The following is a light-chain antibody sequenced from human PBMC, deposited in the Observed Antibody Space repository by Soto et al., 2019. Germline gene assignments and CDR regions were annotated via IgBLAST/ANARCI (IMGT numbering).Light chain of an antibody. Sequence: EVMMTQSPATLSLSPGERATLSCRASQSIRGDLAWYQQKPGQAPRLLIYGASTRATGIPARFSGSGSGTDFGLIISSLLSEDFAVYYCQQYNQWPRTFGQGTKVDIK. V-gene: IGKV3-15*01. CDR3: QQYNQWPRT. CDR1: QSIRGD. J-gene: IGKJ1*01. CDR2: GAS.